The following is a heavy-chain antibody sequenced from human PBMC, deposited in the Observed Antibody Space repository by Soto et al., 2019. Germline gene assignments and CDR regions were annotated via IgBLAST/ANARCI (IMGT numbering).Heavy chain of an antibody. Sequence: QMQLVQSGAEVKKPGSSVKVSCKASGGTLTNFINYPINWVRQAPGQGLEWMGGIVPNIGTVNYAQKFQGRVTITADKSTGTAYMELSSLRSEDTALYYCARRDTGGFFRYFDNWGQGTLVTVSS. CDR1: GGTLTNFINYP. D-gene: IGHD2-8*02. CDR2: IVPNIGTV. J-gene: IGHJ4*02. V-gene: IGHV1-69*06. CDR3: ARRDTGGFFRYFDN.